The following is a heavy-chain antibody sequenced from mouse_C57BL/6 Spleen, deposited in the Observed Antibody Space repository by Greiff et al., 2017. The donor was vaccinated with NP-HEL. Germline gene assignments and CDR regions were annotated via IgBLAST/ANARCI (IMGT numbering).Heavy chain of an antibody. D-gene: IGHD4-1*01. CDR1: GFNIKNTY. J-gene: IGHJ2*01. Sequence: FQLQQSVAELVRPGASVKLSCTASGFNIKNTYMHWVKQRPEQGLEWIGRIAPANGNTKYAPKFQGRATITADTSSNTAYLQLSSLTSEDTAIYYCARTNWDVHYFDYWGQGTTLTVSS. CDR2: IAPANGNT. CDR3: ARTNWDVHYFDY. V-gene: IGHV14-3*01.